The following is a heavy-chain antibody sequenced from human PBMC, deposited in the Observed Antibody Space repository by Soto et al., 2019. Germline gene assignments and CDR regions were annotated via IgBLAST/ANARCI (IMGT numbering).Heavy chain of an antibody. CDR2: INHSGST. V-gene: IGHV4-34*01. CDR3: ARARIAVAGTGGWFGP. D-gene: IGHD6-19*01. CDR1: GGSFSGYY. Sequence: SETLSLTCAVYGGSFSGYYWSWIRQPPGKGLEWIGEINHSGSTNYNPSLKSRVTISVDTSKNQFSLKLSSVTAADTAVYYCARARIAVAGTGGWFGPWGQGTLVTVSS. J-gene: IGHJ5*02.